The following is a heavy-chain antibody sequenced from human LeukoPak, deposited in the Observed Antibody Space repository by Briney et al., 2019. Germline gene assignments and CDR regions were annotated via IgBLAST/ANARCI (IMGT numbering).Heavy chain of an antibody. V-gene: IGHV4-38-2*01. Sequence: PSETLSLTCAVSGYSISSGYYWGWIRQPPGKGLEWIGSIYHSGSTYYNPSLKSRVTILVDTSKNQFSLKLSSVTAADTAVYYCATRSSLGYYYYYMDVWGKGTTVTVSS. CDR2: IYHSGST. CDR1: GYSISSGYY. CDR3: ATRSSLGYYYYYMDV. D-gene: IGHD3-10*01. J-gene: IGHJ6*03.